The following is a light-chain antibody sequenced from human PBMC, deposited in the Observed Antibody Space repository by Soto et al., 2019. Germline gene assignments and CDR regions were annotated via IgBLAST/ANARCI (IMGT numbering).Light chain of an antibody. CDR2: AAS. CDR3: QQANSFPHT. Sequence: DIQMTQSPSSVSASVGDRVTITCRASQGTSSWLAWYQQKPGKAPKLLIYAASSLQSGVPSRFSGSGSGTDFALDISSLQTEDFATYYCQQANSFPHTFGQGTKLEIK. V-gene: IGKV1-12*01. J-gene: IGKJ2*01. CDR1: QGTSSW.